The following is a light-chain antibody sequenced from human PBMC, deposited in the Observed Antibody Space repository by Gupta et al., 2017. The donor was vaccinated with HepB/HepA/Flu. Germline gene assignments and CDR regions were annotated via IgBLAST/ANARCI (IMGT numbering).Light chain of an antibody. J-gene: IGKJ1*01. V-gene: IGKV3-20*01. Sequence: EIVLTQSPGTLSLSPGERVTLSCTASQSVTSSYLAWYQQKPGQAPRLLIYGASSRATGIPDRFSGSGSGTDFTLTISRLEPEDFAVYYCQQYGNSPWTFGQGTKVEIK. CDR3: QQYGNSPWT. CDR1: QSVTSSY. CDR2: GAS.